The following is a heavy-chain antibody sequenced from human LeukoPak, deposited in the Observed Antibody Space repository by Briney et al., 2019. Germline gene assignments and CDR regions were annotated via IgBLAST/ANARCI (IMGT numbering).Heavy chain of an antibody. Sequence: GGSLRLSCTASRFTFTSYAMSWVRQAPGKRLEWVSAISGSGGSTYYAESVKGRFTISRDNSKNTLYLQMNSLRAEDTAVYYCAKDPLVNSQEYFDYWGQGTLVTVSS. J-gene: IGHJ4*02. D-gene: IGHD2/OR15-2a*01. CDR2: ISGSGGST. CDR3: AKDPLVNSQEYFDY. V-gene: IGHV3-23*01. CDR1: RFTFTSYA.